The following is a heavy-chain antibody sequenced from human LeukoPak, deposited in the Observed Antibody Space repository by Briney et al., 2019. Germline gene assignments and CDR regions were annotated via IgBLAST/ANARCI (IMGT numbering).Heavy chain of an antibody. Sequence: SVKVSCKASGFTFTSSAMQWVRQARGQRLEWIGWIVVGSGNTNYAQKFQERVTITRDMSTSTAYMELRSLRSDDTAVYYCARIGGTNVLRFLEWLSYFDYWGQGTLVTVSS. CDR3: ARIGGTNVLRFLEWLSYFDY. J-gene: IGHJ4*02. CDR1: GFTFTSSA. D-gene: IGHD3-3*01. V-gene: IGHV1-58*02. CDR2: IVVGSGNT.